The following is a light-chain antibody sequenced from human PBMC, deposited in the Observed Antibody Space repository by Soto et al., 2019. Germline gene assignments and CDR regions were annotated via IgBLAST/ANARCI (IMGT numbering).Light chain of an antibody. CDR2: DGS. CDR1: NIGIYS. CDR3: QVWDNNGGHNYV. J-gene: IGLJ1*01. Sequence: ELTQSPSVSVAPGQTARITCGGNNIGIYSVHWYQQRPGQAPVLVVYDGSDRPSGIPERFSGSSSGNTATLTIGRVEAADEADYYCQVWDNNGGHNYVFGPGTKVTVL. V-gene: IGLV3-21*02.